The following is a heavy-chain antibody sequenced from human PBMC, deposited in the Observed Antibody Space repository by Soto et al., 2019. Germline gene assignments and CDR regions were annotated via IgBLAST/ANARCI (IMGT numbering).Heavy chain of an antibody. V-gene: IGHV3-33*01. CDR1: GFTFSSYG. CDR2: IWYDGSNK. CDR3: AIDHTEYCSGGSCYWFDP. D-gene: IGHD2-15*01. J-gene: IGHJ5*02. Sequence: QVQLVESGGGVVQPGRSLRLSCAASGFTFSSYGMHWVRQAPGKGLEWVAVIWYDGSNKYYADSVKGRFTISRDNSKNTLYLQMTSLRAEDTAVYYCAIDHTEYCSGGSCYWFDPWGQGTLVTVSS.